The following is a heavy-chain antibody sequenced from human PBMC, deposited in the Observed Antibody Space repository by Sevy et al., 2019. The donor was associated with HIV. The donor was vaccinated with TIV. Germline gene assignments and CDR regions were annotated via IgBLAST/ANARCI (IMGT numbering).Heavy chain of an antibody. D-gene: IGHD2-15*01. V-gene: IGHV1-2*02. CDR1: GYTFTGYY. J-gene: IGHJ4*02. Sequence: ASVKVSCKASGYTFTGYYMHWVRQAPGQGLEWMGWINPNSGGTNYAQKFQGRVTMTRDTSISTAYVELSRLRSDDTAVYYCAREGWRGLDCSGGSCYSRRTSGGGIDYWGQGTLVTVSS. CDR3: AREGWRGLDCSGGSCYSRRTSGGGIDY. CDR2: INPNSGGT.